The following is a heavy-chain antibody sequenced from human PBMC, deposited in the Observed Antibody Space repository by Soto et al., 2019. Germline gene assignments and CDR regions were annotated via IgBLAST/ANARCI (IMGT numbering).Heavy chain of an antibody. V-gene: IGHV4-4*02. Sequence: SETLSLTCAVSGGSFTSNNWWTWVRQPPGQGLEWIGEIYRTGSTNYNPSLKSRVTISLDKSESQFSLKVTSLTAADTAVYYCAREKITMVRGVMMARVFDYWGQGTLVTVSS. D-gene: IGHD3-10*01. CDR1: GGSFTSNNW. J-gene: IGHJ4*02. CDR2: IYRTGST. CDR3: AREKITMVRGVMMARVFDY.